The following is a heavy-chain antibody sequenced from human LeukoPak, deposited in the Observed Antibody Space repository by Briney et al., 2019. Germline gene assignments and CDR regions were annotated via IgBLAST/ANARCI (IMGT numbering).Heavy chain of an antibody. CDR3: AKDSEVYYFDY. Sequence: GASVKVSCKASGYTFTAYYLHWVRQAPGKGLEWVSLISGDGGSTYYADSVKGRFTISRDNSKNSLYLQMNSLRTEDTALYYCAKDSEVYYFDYWGQGTLVTVSS. CDR2: ISGDGGST. J-gene: IGHJ4*02. CDR1: GYTFTAYY. D-gene: IGHD2-8*01. V-gene: IGHV3-43*02.